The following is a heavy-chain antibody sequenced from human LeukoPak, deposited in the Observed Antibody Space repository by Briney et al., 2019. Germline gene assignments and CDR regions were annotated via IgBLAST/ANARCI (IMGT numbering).Heavy chain of an antibody. CDR1: GFTFSNYW. Sequence: GGSLRLSCAASGFTFSNYWMSWVRQAPGKGLEWVANIKQDGSEEYYVDSVKGRFTISRDNAKNSLYLQMNSLRAEDTAVYYCARDYGGNSGDFDYWGQGTLVTVSS. V-gene: IGHV3-7*01. D-gene: IGHD4-23*01. J-gene: IGHJ4*02. CDR2: IKQDGSEE. CDR3: ARDYGGNSGDFDY.